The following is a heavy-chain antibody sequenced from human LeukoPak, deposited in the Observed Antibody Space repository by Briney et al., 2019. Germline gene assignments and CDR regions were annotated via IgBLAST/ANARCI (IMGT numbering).Heavy chain of an antibody. J-gene: IGHJ4*02. CDR2: IYYSGST. V-gene: IGHV4-59*01. CDR3: ARDRVALDY. Sequence: SETLSLTCTVSGGTISSYYWSWIRQPPGKGLEWIGYIYYSGSTNYNPSLKSRVTISVDTSKNQFSLKLSSVTAADTAVYYCARDRVALDYWGQGTLVTVSS. D-gene: IGHD2-15*01. CDR1: GGTISSYY.